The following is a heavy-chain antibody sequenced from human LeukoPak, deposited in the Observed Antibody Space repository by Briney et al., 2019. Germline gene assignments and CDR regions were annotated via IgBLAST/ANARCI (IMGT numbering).Heavy chain of an antibody. J-gene: IGHJ4*02. CDR3: ARVGERASRYFDY. D-gene: IGHD3-10*01. V-gene: IGHV4-59*01. CDR1: GGSISSYY. CDR2: IYYSGST. Sequence: SETLSLTCTVSGGSISSYYWSWIRQPPGKGLEWIGYIYYSGSTNSNPSLKSRVTISVDTSKNHFSLKLSSVTAADAAVYYCARVGERASRYFDYWGQGTLVTVSS.